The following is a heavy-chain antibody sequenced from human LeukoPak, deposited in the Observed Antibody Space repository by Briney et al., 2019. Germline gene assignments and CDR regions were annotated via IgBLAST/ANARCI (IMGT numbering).Heavy chain of an antibody. CDR2: ISYSGST. Sequence: KPSETLSLTCTVSGGSIRSYYWSWIRQPPGKGLEWIGYISYSGSTNYSPSLKSRVTISVDTSKNQFSLNLTSVTAADTAVYYCAGPRYHSSWYDAFDIWGQGTMVTVSS. CDR3: AGPRYHSSWYDAFDI. D-gene: IGHD6-13*01. V-gene: IGHV4-59*08. J-gene: IGHJ3*02. CDR1: GGSIRSYY.